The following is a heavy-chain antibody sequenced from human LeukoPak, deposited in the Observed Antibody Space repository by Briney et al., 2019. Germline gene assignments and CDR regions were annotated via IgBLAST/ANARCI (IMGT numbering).Heavy chain of an antibody. Sequence: KPGGSLRLSCAASGFTFSSYSMNWVRQAPGKGREWVSSISSSSSYIYYADSVKGRFTISRDNDKNSLYRQMNSLRAEDTAVYYCARVSSIAAAVDFDSWGQGTLVTVSS. CDR3: ARVSSIAAAVDFDS. CDR1: GFTFSSYS. CDR2: ISSSSSYI. V-gene: IGHV3-21*01. J-gene: IGHJ4*02. D-gene: IGHD6-13*01.